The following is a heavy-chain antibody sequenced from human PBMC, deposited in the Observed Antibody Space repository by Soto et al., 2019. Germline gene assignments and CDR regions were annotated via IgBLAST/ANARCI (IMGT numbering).Heavy chain of an antibody. D-gene: IGHD3-3*01. J-gene: IGHJ5*02. CDR3: ARGQGFSDWFDP. V-gene: IGHV4-4*07. CDR1: GGTISGYY. CDR2: IYSSRNT. Sequence: SETLSLTCSVSGGTISGYYWTWIRQPSGKGLEWIGRIYSSRNTKYNPSLQSRVTMSLDTSNNQFSLRLTCVTAADTAAYYCARGQGFSDWFDPWGQGPLVTVS.